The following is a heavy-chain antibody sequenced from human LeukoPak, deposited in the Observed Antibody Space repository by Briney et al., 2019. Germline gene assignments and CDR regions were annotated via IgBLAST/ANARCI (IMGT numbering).Heavy chain of an antibody. CDR3: ASNLYGSGNYFAY. J-gene: IGHJ4*02. CDR2: IYHSGST. CDR1: GYSISSAYY. V-gene: IGHV4-38-2*02. D-gene: IGHD3-10*01. Sequence: SETLSLTCTVSGYSISSAYYWGWIRQPPGKGLEWIGTIYHSGSTYYNPSLKSRVTISVDTSKNQFSLKLSSVTAADTAVYYCASNLYGSGNYFAYWGRGTLVTVSS.